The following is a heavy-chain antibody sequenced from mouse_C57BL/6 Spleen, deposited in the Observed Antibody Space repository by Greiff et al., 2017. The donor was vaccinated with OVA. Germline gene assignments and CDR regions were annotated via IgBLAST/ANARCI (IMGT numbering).Heavy chain of an antibody. V-gene: IGHV5-17*01. J-gene: IGHJ1*03. CDR1: GFTFSDYG. CDR2: ISSGSSTI. Sequence: EVQLQESGGGLVKPGGSLKLSCAASGFTFSDYGMHWVRQAPEKGLEWVAYISSGSSTIYYADTVKGRFTISRDNAKNTLFLQMTSLRSEDTAMYYCARLDDGYHWYFDVWGTGTTVTVSS. D-gene: IGHD2-3*01. CDR3: ARLDDGYHWYFDV.